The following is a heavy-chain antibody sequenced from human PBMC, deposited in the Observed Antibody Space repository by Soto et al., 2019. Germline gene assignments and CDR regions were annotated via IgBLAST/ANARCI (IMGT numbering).Heavy chain of an antibody. CDR2: NSGYSGNA. J-gene: IGHJ4*02. Sequence: QVQVMQSGAEVKKPGDSVKVSCKTSGYIFSDYGINWVRQAPGQGLEWMGWNSGYSGNANLAQKFQGRVTMTTDKSTRTAYMELRRLRSDDTAVYYCAKRTSGTTWGESDYWGQGTLVTVSS. CDR1: GYIFSDYG. CDR3: AKRTSGTTWGESDY. D-gene: IGHD4-17*01. V-gene: IGHV1-18*04.